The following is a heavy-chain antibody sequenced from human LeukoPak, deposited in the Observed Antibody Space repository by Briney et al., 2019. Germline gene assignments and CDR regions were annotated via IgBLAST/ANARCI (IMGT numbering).Heavy chain of an antibody. V-gene: IGHV3-11*01. Sequence: PGGSLRLSCAASGLTFSDYSMSWFRRAPGKGLEWISYITSSGDSIYYADSVKGRFTISRDNAKNSLYLQMNSLRAEDTAVYYCARKTYFDYWGQGTLVTVSS. CDR1: GLTFSDYS. CDR3: ARKTYFDY. D-gene: IGHD1-14*01. J-gene: IGHJ4*02. CDR2: ITSSGDSI.